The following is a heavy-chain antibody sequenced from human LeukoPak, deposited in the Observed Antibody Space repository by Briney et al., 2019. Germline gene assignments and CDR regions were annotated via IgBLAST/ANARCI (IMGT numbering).Heavy chain of an antibody. D-gene: IGHD6-19*01. CDR3: AKSYSSGWSPFLV. J-gene: IGHJ4*02. CDR2: IYHSGST. Sequence: SETLSLTCTVFGGSISSSSYYWGWIRQPPGKGLEWIGSIYHSGSTDYNSSLKSRVTISVDTSKNQFSLKLNSVTAADTAVYYCAKSYSSGWSPFLVWGQGTLVTVSS. V-gene: IGHV4-39*07. CDR1: GGSISSSSYY.